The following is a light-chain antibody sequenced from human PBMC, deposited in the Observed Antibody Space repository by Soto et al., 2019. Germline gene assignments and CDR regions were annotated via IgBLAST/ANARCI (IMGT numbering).Light chain of an antibody. J-gene: IGLJ2*01. CDR2: EVT. CDR1: SGDIGSYNR. CDR3: SSYSSTTTL. Sequence: QSALTQPASVSGSPGQSITISCTGTSGDIGSYNRVSWYQQHPGKAPKLIIYEVTDRPSGVSNRFSGSKSGNTASLTISGLQAEDEAEYYCSSYSSTTTLFGGGTKLTVL. V-gene: IGLV2-14*01.